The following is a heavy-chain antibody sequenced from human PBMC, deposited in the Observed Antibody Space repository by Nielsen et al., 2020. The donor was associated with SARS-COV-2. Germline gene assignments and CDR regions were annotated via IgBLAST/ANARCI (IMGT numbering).Heavy chain of an antibody. CDR1: GYTFTSYD. Sequence: ASVKVSCKASGYTFTSYDINWVRQATGQGLEWMGWMNTNSGNTGYAQKFKGRVTMTRDTSISTAYMELSSLTSEDTAVYYCARRADYYDSSAYYYWGQGILVTVSS. CDR3: ARRADYYDSSAYYY. V-gene: IGHV1-8*01. CDR2: MNTNSGNT. J-gene: IGHJ4*02. D-gene: IGHD3-22*01.